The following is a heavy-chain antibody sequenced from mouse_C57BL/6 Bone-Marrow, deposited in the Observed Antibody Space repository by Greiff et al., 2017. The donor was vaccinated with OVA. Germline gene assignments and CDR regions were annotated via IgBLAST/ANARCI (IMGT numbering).Heavy chain of an antibody. Sequence: EVKVVESGGGFVKPGGSLKLSCAASGFTFSSYTMSWVRQTPEKRLEGVATISGGGGNTYSTDSVKGRVTLSRDNAKNTLYLQMSSLRSEDTALYYCARHSSLTGTDFDYWGQGTTLTVSS. J-gene: IGHJ2*01. CDR1: GFTFSSYT. CDR3: ARHSSLTGTDFDY. CDR2: ISGGGGNT. D-gene: IGHD4-1*01. V-gene: IGHV5-9*01.